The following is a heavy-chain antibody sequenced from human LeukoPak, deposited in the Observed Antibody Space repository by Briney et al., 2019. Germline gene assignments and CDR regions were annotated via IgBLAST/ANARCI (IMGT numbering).Heavy chain of an antibody. CDR3: AKEWLRTAFDI. CDR2: ISYDGSNK. V-gene: IGHV3-30*18. J-gene: IGHJ3*02. CDR1: GFTFSSYG. D-gene: IGHD5-12*01. Sequence: PGGSLKFSCAASGFTFSSYGMHWVRQAPGKGLEWVAVISYDGSNKYYADSGKGRFTISRDNSKNTLYLQMNSLRAGDTAVYYCAKEWLRTAFDIWGQGTMVTVSS.